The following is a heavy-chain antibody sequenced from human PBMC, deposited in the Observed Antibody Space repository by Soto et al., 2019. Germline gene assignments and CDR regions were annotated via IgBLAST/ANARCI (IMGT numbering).Heavy chain of an antibody. V-gene: IGHV1-69*02. D-gene: IGHD4-17*01. CDR2: IIPILGIA. J-gene: IGHJ4*02. CDR3: GRGEGNGDGDY. CDR1: GGTFSSYT. Sequence: QVQLVQSGAEVKKPGSSVKVSCKASGGTFSSYTISWVRQAPGQGLEWMGRIIPILGIANYAQKFQGRVTITADKSTSTAYMERSSLRSEDTAVYYCGRGEGNGDGDYWGQGTLVTVSS.